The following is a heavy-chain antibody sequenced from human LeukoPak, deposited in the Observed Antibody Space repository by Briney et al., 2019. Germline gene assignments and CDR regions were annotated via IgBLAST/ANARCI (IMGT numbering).Heavy chain of an antibody. V-gene: IGHV3-23*01. CDR2: ISGSGGST. D-gene: IGHD5-12*01. Sequence: GGSLRLSCAASGFTFSSYAMSWVRQAPGKGLEWVSAISGSGGSTYYADSVKGRFTISRDNSKNTLYLQMNSLRAEDTAVYYCAKDRGYGVSYWYFDLWGRGTLVTVSS. CDR3: AKDRGYGVSYWYFDL. CDR1: GFTFSSYA. J-gene: IGHJ2*01.